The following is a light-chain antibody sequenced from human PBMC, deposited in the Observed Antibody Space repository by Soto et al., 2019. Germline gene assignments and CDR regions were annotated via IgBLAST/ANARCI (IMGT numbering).Light chain of an antibody. CDR2: DVS. Sequence: QSALTQPASVSGSPGQSITISCIGTSSDIGRYNYVSWYQQYPGKAPKSIIYDVSNRPSGVSNRFSGSKSGNTASLTISGLQAEDEADYYCSSYISSSTYVFGTGTKLTVL. J-gene: IGLJ1*01. CDR1: SSDIGRYNY. V-gene: IGLV2-14*01. CDR3: SSYISSSTYV.